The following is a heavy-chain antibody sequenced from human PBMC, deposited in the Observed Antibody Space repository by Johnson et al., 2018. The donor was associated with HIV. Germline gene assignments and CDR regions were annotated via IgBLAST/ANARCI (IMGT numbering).Heavy chain of an antibody. V-gene: IGHV3-13*01. CDR1: GFIFSSYD. D-gene: IGHD5-24*01. CDR3: ARAIGDGYPGMKAFDI. CDR2: IGTAGDT. Sequence: VQLVESGGGVVQPGMSLRLSCAASGFIFSSYDMHWVRQATGKGLEWVSAIGTAGDTYYPGSVKGRFTISRENAKNSLYLQMNSLRAGDTAVYYCARAIGDGYPGMKAFDIWGQGTMVTVSS. J-gene: IGHJ3*02.